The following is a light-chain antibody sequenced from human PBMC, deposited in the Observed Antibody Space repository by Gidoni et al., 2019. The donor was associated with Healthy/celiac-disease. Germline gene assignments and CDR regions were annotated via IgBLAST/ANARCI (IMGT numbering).Light chain of an antibody. CDR1: KLGDKY. V-gene: IGLV3-1*01. J-gene: IGLJ2*01. Sequence: SYELTQPPSVSASPGQTASITCYGDKLGDKYACWYQQKPGQSPVLVIYQDSKRPSGIPERFSGSNSGNTATLTISGTQAMDEADYYCQAWDSSTVVFGGGTKLTVL. CDR2: QDS. CDR3: QAWDSSTVV.